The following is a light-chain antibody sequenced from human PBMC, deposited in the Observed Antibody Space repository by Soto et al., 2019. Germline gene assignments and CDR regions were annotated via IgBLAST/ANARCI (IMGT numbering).Light chain of an antibody. CDR3: QQSYSSPQT. J-gene: IGKJ2*01. Sequence: DIQMTQSPSSLSASVGDRVTIICRASQYISSYLHWYQQKPGKAPKVLIYTASSLQSGVPSRFSGSGSGTDFTLTISSLQPEDFATYYCQQSYSSPQTFGQGTKLEIK. CDR2: TAS. V-gene: IGKV1-39*01. CDR1: QYISSY.